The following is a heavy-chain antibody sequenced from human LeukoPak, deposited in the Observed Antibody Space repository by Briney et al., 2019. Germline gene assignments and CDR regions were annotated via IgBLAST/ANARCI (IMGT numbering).Heavy chain of an antibody. CDR2: IYNSGST. D-gene: IGHD6-13*01. CDR1: GGSISTYY. Sequence: SETLSLTCTVSGGSISTYYWSWIRQPPGKGLEWIGYIYNSGSTNYNPSLKSRVTISVDTSKNQFSLKPSSVTAADTAVYYCARENSNSWYLDYWGQGTLVTVSS. CDR3: ARENSNSWYLDY. V-gene: IGHV4-59*01. J-gene: IGHJ4*02.